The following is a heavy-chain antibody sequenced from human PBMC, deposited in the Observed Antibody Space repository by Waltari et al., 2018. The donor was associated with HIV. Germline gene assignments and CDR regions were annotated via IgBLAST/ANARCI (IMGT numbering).Heavy chain of an antibody. Sequence: QVQLQQRGAGLLKPSETLSLTCAVYRGSFSNDHWTWIRQPVGRGLGWIGVVSNRGSTNYDPSDSGRATKSIDRTRDQISISVKYVTAADTALNLCARGQRRGTRFYNYGSRITFDSWGQGTQVTVSS. D-gene: IGHD3-10*01. CDR1: RGSFSNDH. V-gene: IGHV4-34*02. CDR2: VSNRGST. J-gene: IGHJ5*01. CDR3: ARGQRRGTRFYNYGSRITFDS.